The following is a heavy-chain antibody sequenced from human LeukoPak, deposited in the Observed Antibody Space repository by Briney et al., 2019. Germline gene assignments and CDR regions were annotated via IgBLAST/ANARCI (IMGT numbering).Heavy chain of an antibody. CDR2: INHSGST. CDR1: GYSISSGYY. V-gene: IGHV4-38-2*02. CDR3: ARWRKCSGGSCYPRYNWFDP. J-gene: IGHJ5*02. Sequence: SETLSLTCTVSGYSISSGYYWGWIRQPPGKGLEWIGEINHSGSTNYNPSLKSRVTISVDTSKNQFSLKLSSVTAADTAVYYCARWRKCSGGSCYPRYNWFDPWGQGTLVTVSS. D-gene: IGHD2-15*01.